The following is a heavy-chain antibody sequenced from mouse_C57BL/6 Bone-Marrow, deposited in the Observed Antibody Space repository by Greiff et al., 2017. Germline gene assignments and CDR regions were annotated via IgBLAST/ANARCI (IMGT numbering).Heavy chain of an antibody. CDR2: IHPNSGST. CDR1: GYTFTSYW. J-gene: IGHJ2*01. Sequence: VQLQQPGAELVKPGASVKLSCKASGYTFTSYWMHWVKQRPGQGLEWIGMIHPNSGSTNYNEKFKSKATLTVDKSSSTAYMQLSSLTSEDSAVYYCARKSSLRSPFDYWGQGTTLTVSS. D-gene: IGHD1-1*01. CDR3: ARKSSLRSPFDY. V-gene: IGHV1-64*01.